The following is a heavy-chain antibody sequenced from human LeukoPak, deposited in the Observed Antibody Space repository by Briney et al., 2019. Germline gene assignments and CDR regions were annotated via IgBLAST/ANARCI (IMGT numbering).Heavy chain of an antibody. D-gene: IGHD2-15*01. CDR1: GFTVSSNY. CDR3: ASEYCSGGSCYDYYYGMDV. J-gene: IGHJ6*02. V-gene: IGHV3-53*01. CDR2: IYSGGST. Sequence: GGSLRLSCAASGFTVSSNYMSWVRQAPGKGLEWVSVIYSGGSTYYADSVKGRFTISRDNSKNTLYLQMNSLRDEDTAVYYCASEYCSGGSCYDYYYGMDVWGQGTTVTVSS.